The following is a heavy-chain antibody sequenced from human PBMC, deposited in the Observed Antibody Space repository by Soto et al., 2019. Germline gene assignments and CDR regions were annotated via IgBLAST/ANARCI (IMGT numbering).Heavy chain of an antibody. CDR1: GGSINSCDYY. V-gene: IGHV4-30-4*01. CDR3: ARDRRWLPRGPNNWLDL. J-gene: IGHJ5*02. CDR2: IYYDGNS. Sequence: SETLSLTCTVSGGSINSCDYYWTWVRQPPGKGLEWIGYIYYDGNSQHNPSLKSRVTMSIDTSKNQFSLNLSSVTAADTAVYYCARDRRWLPRGPNNWLDLWGQGTLVTVSS. D-gene: IGHD5-12*01.